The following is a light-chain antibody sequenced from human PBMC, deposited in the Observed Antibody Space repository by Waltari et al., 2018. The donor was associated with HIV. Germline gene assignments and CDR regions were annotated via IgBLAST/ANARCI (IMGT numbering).Light chain of an antibody. Sequence: SYVLTQSPSVPVAPGKTARITCGGNNTGSKSVHWYQQKPGQAPVLVIYYDSDRPSGIPERFSGSNSGNTATLTISRVEAGDEADYYCQVWDSSSGVVFGGGTRLTVL. CDR2: YDS. V-gene: IGLV3-21*04. CDR3: QVWDSSSGVV. CDR1: NTGSKS. J-gene: IGLJ2*01.